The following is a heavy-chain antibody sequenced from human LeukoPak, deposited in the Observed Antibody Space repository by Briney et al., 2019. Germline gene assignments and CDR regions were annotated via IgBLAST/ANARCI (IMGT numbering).Heavy chain of an antibody. V-gene: IGHV1-18*04. CDR3: ARDHCSSTSCSPGYYGMDV. Sequence: GASVKVSCKTSGYTFTISHVTWVRQAPGQGLEWMGWISVYNGNTNYAPELQGRVTMTTDTSTSTVYMQLSSLRSEDTAVYYCARDHCSSTSCSPGYYGMDVWGQGTTVTVSS. CDR2: ISVYNGNT. D-gene: IGHD2-2*01. CDR1: GYTFTISH. J-gene: IGHJ6*02.